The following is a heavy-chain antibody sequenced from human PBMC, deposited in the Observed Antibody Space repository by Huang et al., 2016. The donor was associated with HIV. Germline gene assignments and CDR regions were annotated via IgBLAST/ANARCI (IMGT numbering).Heavy chain of an antibody. CDR2: ISTSSSFI. CDR3: VKDRGQQLSPFDS. CDR1: GFSLDSFN. Sequence: EVQLVDSGGGLVKPGGSLRLSCAASGFSLDSFNMFWVRQTPAEGWQGVASISTSSSFIEYADSVKGRFSISRDNAKNSLYLQMNSLRGEDTAVYYCVKDRGQQLSPFDSWGQGTLVTVSS. V-gene: IGHV3-21*01. D-gene: IGHD6-13*01. J-gene: IGHJ4*02.